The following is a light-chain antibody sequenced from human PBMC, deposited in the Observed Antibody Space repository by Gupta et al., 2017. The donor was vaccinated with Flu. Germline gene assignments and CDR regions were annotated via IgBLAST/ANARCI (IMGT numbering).Light chain of an antibody. J-gene: IGKJ3*01. V-gene: IGKV1-39*01. CDR2: AAS. CDR3: QQSYSTLIFT. CDR1: QSISSY. Sequence: DRVTITCRASQSISSYLKWYQQQPGKAPTLLIYAASSLQSGVPSRFSGSGSGTEFTLTISSLQPEDFATYYCQQSYSTLIFTFGPGTKVDIK.